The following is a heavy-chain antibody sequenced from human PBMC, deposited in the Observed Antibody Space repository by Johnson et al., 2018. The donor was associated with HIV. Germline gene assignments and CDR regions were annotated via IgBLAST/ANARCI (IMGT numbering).Heavy chain of an antibody. V-gene: IGHV3-11*04. CDR2: ISSSGSTI. CDR3: TTDWQLVPGPPRYDAFDI. D-gene: IGHD6-13*01. CDR1: GFTFSDHY. J-gene: IGHJ3*02. Sequence: VQLVESGGGLVKPGGSLRLSCAASGFTFSDHYMNWMRQAPGKGLEWVSYISSSGSTIYYADSVKGRFTLSRDNSTNSLYLQMNSLRAEDTAVYYCTTDWQLVPGPPRYDAFDIWGQGTIVTVSS.